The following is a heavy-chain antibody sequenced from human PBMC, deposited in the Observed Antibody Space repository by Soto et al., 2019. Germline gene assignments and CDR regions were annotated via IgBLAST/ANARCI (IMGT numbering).Heavy chain of an antibody. CDR1: GFTFSSYS. CDR2: ISSSSSYI. Sequence: GGSLRLSCAASGFTFSSYSMNWVRQAPGKGLEWVSSISSSSSYIYYADSVKGRFTISRDNAKNSLYLQMNSLRAEDTAVYYCARDLLWFGELFNYYYYYGMDVWGQGTTVTVSS. V-gene: IGHV3-21*01. D-gene: IGHD3-10*01. CDR3: ARDLLWFGELFNYYYYYGMDV. J-gene: IGHJ6*02.